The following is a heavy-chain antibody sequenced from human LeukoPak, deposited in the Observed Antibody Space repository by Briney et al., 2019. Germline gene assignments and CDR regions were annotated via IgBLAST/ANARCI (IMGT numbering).Heavy chain of an antibody. CDR3: AKGEYSGSYFLDY. J-gene: IGHJ4*02. D-gene: IGHD1-26*01. V-gene: IGHV3-30*02. CDR1: GFTFSNYG. CDR2: IRYDGSNK. Sequence: GGSLRLSCAASGFTFSNYGMHWVRQAPGKGLEWVAFIRYDGSNKYYADSVKGRFTISRDNSKNTLYLQMNSLRAEDTAVYYCAKGEYSGSYFLDYWGQGTLVAVSS.